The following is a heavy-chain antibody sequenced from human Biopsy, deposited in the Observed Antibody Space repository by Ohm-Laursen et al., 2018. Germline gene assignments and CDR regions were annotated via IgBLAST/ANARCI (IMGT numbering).Heavy chain of an antibody. CDR1: GGSFSGYY. V-gene: IGHV4-34*01. CDR2: INHSGRT. J-gene: IGHJ6*02. Sequence: SQTLSLTCAVYGGSFSGYYWTWIRQTPGKGLEWIGEINHSGRTNYNPSLKSRVTISVDTSKNQFSLKVRSVTAADTAVYYCVRGVDYYDPYHYYALDVWGQGTTVTVSS. CDR3: VRGVDYYDPYHYYALDV. D-gene: IGHD3-22*01.